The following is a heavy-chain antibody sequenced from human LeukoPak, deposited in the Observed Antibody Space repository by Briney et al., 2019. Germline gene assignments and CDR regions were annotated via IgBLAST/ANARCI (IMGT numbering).Heavy chain of an antibody. CDR3: ARVGRESENFDY. Sequence: SETLSLTCAVYGGSFSGYYWSWIRQPPGKGLEWIGEINHSGSTNYNPSLKSRVTISVDTSKNQFSLKLSSVTAADTAVYYCARVGRESENFDYWGQGTLVTVSS. CDR1: GGSFSGYY. J-gene: IGHJ4*02. V-gene: IGHV4-34*01. CDR2: INHSGST.